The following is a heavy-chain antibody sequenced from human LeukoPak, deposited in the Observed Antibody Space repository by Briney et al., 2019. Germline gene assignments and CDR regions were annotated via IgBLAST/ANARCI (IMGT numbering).Heavy chain of an antibody. Sequence: PSETLSLTCTVSGGSLSSYYWSWIRQPPGKGLEWIGYIYYSGSTNYNPSLKSRVTISLDTSKNQFSLKLSSVTAADTAVYYCARGGYYYDSFDAFDIWGQGTMVTVSS. V-gene: IGHV4-59*08. D-gene: IGHD3-22*01. CDR2: IYYSGST. CDR3: ARGGYYYDSFDAFDI. CDR1: GGSLSSYY. J-gene: IGHJ3*02.